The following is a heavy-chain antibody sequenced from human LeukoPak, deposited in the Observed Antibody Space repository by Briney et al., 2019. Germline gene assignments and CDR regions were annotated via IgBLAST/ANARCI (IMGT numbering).Heavy chain of an antibody. V-gene: IGHV4-59*12. CDR2: FSYSGST. Sequence: SETLSLTCTVTGGSISSYYWSWIRQPPGKGPEWIGYFSYSGSTNYNPSLKSRVTISVDTSKNQFSLNLSSVTAADTAVYYCARGPLDSGYTYFDYWGQGTLVSVAS. CDR3: ARGPLDSGYTYFDY. CDR1: GGSISSYY. J-gene: IGHJ4*02. D-gene: IGHD5-12*01.